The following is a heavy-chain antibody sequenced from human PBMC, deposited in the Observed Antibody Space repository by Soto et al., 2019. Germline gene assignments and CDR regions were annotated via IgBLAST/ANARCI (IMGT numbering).Heavy chain of an antibody. Sequence: GGSLRLSCAVSGFTFSDYVAHWVRQAPGKGLEWVAVISFDGGNTYYADSVKGRFTISRDNSKNTLFLQMNSLRTEDTAVYYCATGFGSSYYRGFDYWGQGTLVTVSS. CDR2: ISFDGGNT. D-gene: IGHD2-15*01. J-gene: IGHJ4*02. CDR3: ATGFGSSYYRGFDY. V-gene: IGHV3-30-3*01. CDR1: GFTFSDYV.